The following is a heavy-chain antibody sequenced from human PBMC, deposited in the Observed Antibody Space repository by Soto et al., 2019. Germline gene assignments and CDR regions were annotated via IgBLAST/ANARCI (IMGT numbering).Heavy chain of an antibody. D-gene: IGHD2-21*01. CDR2: ISSSGSTI. CDR1: GFTFSDYY. CDR3: ATTSYCGGDCAPAFDY. Sequence: GGSLRLSCAASGFTFSDYYMSWIRQAPGKGLEWVSYISSSGSTIYYADSVKGRFTISRDNAKNSLYLQMNSLRAEDTAVYYCATTSYCGGDCAPAFDYWGQGTLVTVSS. J-gene: IGHJ4*02. V-gene: IGHV3-11*01.